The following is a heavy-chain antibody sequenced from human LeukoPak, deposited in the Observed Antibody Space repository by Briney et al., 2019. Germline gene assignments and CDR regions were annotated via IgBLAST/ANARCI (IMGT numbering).Heavy chain of an antibody. Sequence: PSETLSLTCTVSGGSVSSHNYYWGWIRQPPGKGLEWIGSVYYSGSNYYNPSLKSRVAISLDMSKNQFSLELNSVTAADTAVYYCARHRGDSMGVDFWGQGTPVTVSS. D-gene: IGHD1-26*01. CDR1: GGSVSSHNYY. V-gene: IGHV4-39*01. J-gene: IGHJ4*02. CDR2: VYYSGSN. CDR3: ARHRGDSMGVDF.